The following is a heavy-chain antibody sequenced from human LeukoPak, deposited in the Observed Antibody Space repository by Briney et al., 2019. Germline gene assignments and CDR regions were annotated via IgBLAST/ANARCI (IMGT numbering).Heavy chain of an antibody. CDR1: GYTFTSYG. CDR3: ARDQVMGATRWFDP. Sequence: ASVKVSCKASGYTFTSYGISWVRQAPGQGLEWMGWISAYNGNTNYAQKFQGRVTITADESTSTAYMELSSLRSEDTAVYYCARDQVMGATRWFDPWGQGTLVTVSS. D-gene: IGHD1-26*01. J-gene: IGHJ5*02. V-gene: IGHV1-18*01. CDR2: ISAYNGNT.